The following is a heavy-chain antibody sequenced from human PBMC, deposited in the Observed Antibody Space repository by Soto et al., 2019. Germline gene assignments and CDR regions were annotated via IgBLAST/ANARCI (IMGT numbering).Heavy chain of an antibody. D-gene: IGHD5-12*01. CDR3: AKGIPDGYAGTDPYYFDY. V-gene: IGHV3-30*18. CDR2: ISYDGSYT. J-gene: IGHJ4*02. Sequence: QVQLVESGGGVVQPGRSLRLSCAASGFSFGDYGMNWVRQAPGKGLEWGGLISYDGSYTRYEDSVKGRFTISRDNSKSTLYLQINSLRAEDTGVYYCAKGIPDGYAGTDPYYFDYWGQGTLVTVSS. CDR1: GFSFGDYG.